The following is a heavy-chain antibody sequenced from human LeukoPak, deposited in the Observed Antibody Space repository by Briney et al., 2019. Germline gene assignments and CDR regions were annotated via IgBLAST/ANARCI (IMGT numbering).Heavy chain of an antibody. CDR2: ISSSGSTI. CDR1: GFTFSSSA. J-gene: IGHJ4*02. Sequence: GGSLRLSCAASGFTFSSSAMSWVRQAPGKGLEWVSYISSSGSTIYYADSVKGRFTISRDNAKNSLYLQMNSLRAEDTAVYYCARDPLSSSSFDLWGQGTLVTVSS. CDR3: ARDPLSSSSFDL. D-gene: IGHD6-13*01. V-gene: IGHV3-48*04.